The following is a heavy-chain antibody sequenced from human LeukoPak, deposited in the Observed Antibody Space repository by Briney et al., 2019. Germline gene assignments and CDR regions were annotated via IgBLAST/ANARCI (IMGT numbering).Heavy chain of an antibody. Sequence: SVKVSCKASGGTFSSYAISWVRQAPGQGLEWMGRIIPISGIANYAQKFQGRVTITADKSTSTAYMELSSLRSEDTAVYYCASGIAVAGRSGVDWFDPWGQGTLVTVSS. CDR3: ASGIAVAGRSGVDWFDP. V-gene: IGHV1-69*04. J-gene: IGHJ5*02. D-gene: IGHD6-19*01. CDR1: GGTFSSYA. CDR2: IIPISGIA.